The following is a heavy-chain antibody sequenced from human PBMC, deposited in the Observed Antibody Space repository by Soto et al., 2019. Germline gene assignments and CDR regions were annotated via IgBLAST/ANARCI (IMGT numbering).Heavy chain of an antibody. J-gene: IGHJ4*02. CDR2: IYYSGST. CDR3: ARRGYSYCYHTLDY. Sequence: SETLSLTCTLSGGSISSSSYYWDWIRQPPRKGRERIGSIYYSGSTYCNPSFTSRVTISVDTSKNQFSLKLCSVTAADTAVYYCARRGYSYCYHTLDYWGQGTLVTVSS. CDR1: GGSISSSSYY. V-gene: IGHV4-39*01. D-gene: IGHD5-18*01.